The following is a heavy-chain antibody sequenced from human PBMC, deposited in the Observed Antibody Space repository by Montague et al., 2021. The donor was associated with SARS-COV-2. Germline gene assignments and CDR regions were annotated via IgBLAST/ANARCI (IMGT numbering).Heavy chain of an antibody. CDR2: IYYSGST. V-gene: IGHV4-59*01. CDR1: GGSINSYY. J-gene: IGHJ4*02. D-gene: IGHD3-10*01. CDR3: ARGDGHYYGSGTYPYY. Sequence: SETLSLTCAVSGGSINSYYWSWIRQPPGKGLEYIGYIYYSGSTNYNPSLKSRVTMSVDTSKNQFSLKLSSVTAADTAVYYCARGDGHYYGSGTYPYYWGQGTLVTVSS.